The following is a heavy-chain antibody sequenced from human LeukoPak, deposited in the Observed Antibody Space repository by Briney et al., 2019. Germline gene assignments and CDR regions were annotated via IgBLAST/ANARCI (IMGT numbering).Heavy chain of an antibody. CDR1: GYTLTELS. D-gene: IGHD4-17*01. V-gene: IGHV1-24*01. CDR2: FDPEDGET. CDR3: ATQYGDYGGAFDI. Sequence: ASVKVSCKVSGYTLTELSMHWVRQAPGKGLEWMGGFDPEDGETIYAQKFQGRVTMTEDTSTDTAYMELSSLRSEGTAVYYCATQYGDYGGAFDIWGQGTMVTVSS. J-gene: IGHJ3*02.